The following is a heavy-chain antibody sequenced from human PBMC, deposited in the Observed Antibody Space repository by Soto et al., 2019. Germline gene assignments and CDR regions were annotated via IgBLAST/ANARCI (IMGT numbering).Heavy chain of an antibody. CDR3: ASDRTPTVVTPRSWFDP. CDR1: GYTFTSYY. V-gene: IGHV1-46*01. D-gene: IGHD4-17*01. J-gene: IGHJ5*02. CDR2: INPSGGST. Sequence: ASVKVSCKASGYTFTSYYMHWVRQAPGQGHEWMGIINPSGGSTSYAQKFQGRVTMTRDTSTSTVYMELSSLRSEDTAVYYCASDRTPTVVTPRSWFDPWGQGTLVTVSS.